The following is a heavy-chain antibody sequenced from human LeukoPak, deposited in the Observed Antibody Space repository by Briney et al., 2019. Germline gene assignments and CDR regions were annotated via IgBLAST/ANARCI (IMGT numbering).Heavy chain of an antibody. Sequence: ASVKVSCKASGYTFTSYYMHWVRQAPGQGLGWMGIINPSGGSTSYAQKFQGRVTMTRDMSTSTVYMELSSLRSEDTAVYYCQARLGEAFDYWGQGTLVTVSS. J-gene: IGHJ4*02. V-gene: IGHV1-46*01. CDR1: GYTFTSYY. CDR2: INPSGGST. CDR3: QARLGEAFDY. D-gene: IGHD3-10*01.